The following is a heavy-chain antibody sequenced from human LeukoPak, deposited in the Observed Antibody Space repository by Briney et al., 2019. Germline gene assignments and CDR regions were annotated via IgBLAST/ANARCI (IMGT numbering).Heavy chain of an antibody. V-gene: IGHV1-2*02. Sequence: ASVKVSCKASGYTFTSYGISWVRQAPGQGLEWMGWINPNSGGTNYAQKFRGRVTMTRDTSISTAYMELSRLRSDDTAVYYCARASPADAFDIWGQGTMVTVSS. J-gene: IGHJ3*02. CDR1: GYTFTSYG. CDR3: ARASPADAFDI. CDR2: INPNSGGT.